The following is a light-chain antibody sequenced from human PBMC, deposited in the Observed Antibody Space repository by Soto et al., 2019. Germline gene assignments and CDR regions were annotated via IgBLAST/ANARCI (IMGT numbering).Light chain of an antibody. CDR2: AAS. CDR3: QKYDSAPWT. V-gene: IGKV1-27*01. Sequence: IQLTQSPSSLSASVGDRVTITCRASQGISTYSAWYQQKPGKVPKILISAASALHSGVPSRFSGSGSGTDFTLTISSLQPEDAATYYCQKYDSAPWTFGQGTKVDIK. CDR1: QGISTY. J-gene: IGKJ1*01.